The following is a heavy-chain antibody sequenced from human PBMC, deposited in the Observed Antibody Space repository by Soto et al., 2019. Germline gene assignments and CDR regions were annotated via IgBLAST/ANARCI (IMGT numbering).Heavy chain of an antibody. CDR3: AAAEVYGMDV. V-gene: IGHV4-34*01. J-gene: IGHJ6*02. CDR1: GGSFSGYY. D-gene: IGHD6-13*01. CDR2: INHSGST. Sequence: QVQLQQWGAGLLKPSETLSLTCAVYGGSFSGYYWSWIRQPPGKGLEWIGEINHSGSTNYNPSLKSRVTISVDTSKNQFSLKLSSVTAADTAVYYCAAAEVYGMDVWGQGTTVTVSS.